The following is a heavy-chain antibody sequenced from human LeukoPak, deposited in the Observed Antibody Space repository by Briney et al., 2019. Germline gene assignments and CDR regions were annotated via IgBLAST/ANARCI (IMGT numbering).Heavy chain of an antibody. Sequence: GGSLRLSCAASGFTFSSYAMHWVRQAPGKGLEWVAVISYDGSNKYYADSVKGRFTISRDNSKNTLYLQMNSLRAEDTAVYYCARRGLYCSSTSCYRPPGGDPKADYWGQGTLVTVSS. D-gene: IGHD2-2*02. CDR3: ARRGLYCSSTSCYRPPGGDPKADY. CDR1: GFTFSSYA. V-gene: IGHV3-30-3*01. CDR2: ISYDGSNK. J-gene: IGHJ4*02.